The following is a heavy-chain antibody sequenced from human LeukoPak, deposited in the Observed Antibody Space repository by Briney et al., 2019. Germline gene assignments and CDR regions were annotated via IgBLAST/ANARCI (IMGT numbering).Heavy chain of an antibody. J-gene: IGHJ4*02. D-gene: IGHD3-22*01. V-gene: IGHV3-9*01. CDR3: AKAHDYYDSSGYLDY. Sequence: GGSLRLSCAASGFTFDDYAMHWVRQAPGKGLEWVSGISWNSGSIGYADSVKGRFTISRDSAKNSLYLQMNSLRAEDTALYYCAKAHDYYDSSGYLDYWGQGTLVTVSS. CDR1: GFTFDDYA. CDR2: ISWNSGSI.